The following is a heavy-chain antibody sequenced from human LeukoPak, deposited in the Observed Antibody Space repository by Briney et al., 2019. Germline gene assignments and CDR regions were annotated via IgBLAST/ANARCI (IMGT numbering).Heavy chain of an antibody. CDR1: GFSFSNSG. V-gene: IGHV3-23*01. D-gene: IGHD5-24*01. J-gene: IGHJ4*02. CDR2: ISGSGTST. CDR3: AKGGWLQPNDY. Sequence: GRSLRLSCAASGFSFSNSGMSWVRQAAGKGLEWVSDISGSGTSTYYADSVKGRFTISRDNSNNTLHLHMTSLRVEDTALYYCAKGGWLQPNDYWGQGTLVTVSS.